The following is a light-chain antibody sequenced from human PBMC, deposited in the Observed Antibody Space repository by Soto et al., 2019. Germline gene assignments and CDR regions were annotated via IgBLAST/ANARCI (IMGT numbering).Light chain of an antibody. CDR2: DAS. V-gene: IGKV1-5*01. J-gene: IGKJ5*01. CDR1: QSISSW. CDR3: QQYNTYAT. Sequence: DIQMTQSPSTLSASVGDRVTITCRASQSISSWLAWYQQKPGKAPKLLIYDASSLESGVPSRFSGSGSGSEFNFTITGLKPDDFATYFCQQYNTYATVGQGTRLEIK.